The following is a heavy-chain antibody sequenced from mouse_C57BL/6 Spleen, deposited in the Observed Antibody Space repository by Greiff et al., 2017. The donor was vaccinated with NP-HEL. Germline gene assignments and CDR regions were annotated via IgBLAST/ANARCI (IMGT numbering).Heavy chain of an antibody. Sequence: QVQLQQPGAELVRPGPSVKLSCKASGYTFTSYWMHWVKQRPGQGLEWIGVIDPSDSYTNYNQKFKGKATLTVDTSSSTAYMQLSSLTSEDSAVYYCARIRYRSNYWFAYWGQGTLVTVSA. V-gene: IGHV1-59*01. CDR1: GYTFTSYW. CDR2: IDPSDSYT. D-gene: IGHD2-5*01. J-gene: IGHJ3*01. CDR3: ARIRYRSNYWFAY.